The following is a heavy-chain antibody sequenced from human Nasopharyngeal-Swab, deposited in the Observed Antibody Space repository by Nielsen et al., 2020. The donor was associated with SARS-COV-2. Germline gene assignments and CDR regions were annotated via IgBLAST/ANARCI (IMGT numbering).Heavy chain of an antibody. CDR2: IYYSGST. J-gene: IGHJ4*02. Sequence: SETLSLTCTVSGGSISSGDYSWSWIRQPPGKGLEWIGYIYYSGSTYYNPSLKSRVTISVDTSKNQFSLKLSSVTAADTAVYYCAGHDCSGGSCYSVIHYWGQGTLVTVSS. CDR3: AGHDCSGGSCYSVIHY. CDR1: GGSISSGDYS. D-gene: IGHD2-15*01. V-gene: IGHV4-30-4*01.